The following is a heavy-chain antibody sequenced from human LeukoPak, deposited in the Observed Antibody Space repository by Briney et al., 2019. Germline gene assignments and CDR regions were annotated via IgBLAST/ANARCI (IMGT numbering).Heavy chain of an antibody. Sequence: ASVKVSCKASGYTFTSYGISWVRQAPGQGLEWMGWISAYNGNTNYAQKLQGRVTMTTDTSTSTAYMELRSLRSDDTAVYYCARAVVPAATVYYYYYMDVWGKGTTVTVSS. CDR1: GYTFTSYG. V-gene: IGHV1-18*01. J-gene: IGHJ6*03. D-gene: IGHD2-2*01. CDR2: ISAYNGNT. CDR3: ARAVVPAATVYYYYYMDV.